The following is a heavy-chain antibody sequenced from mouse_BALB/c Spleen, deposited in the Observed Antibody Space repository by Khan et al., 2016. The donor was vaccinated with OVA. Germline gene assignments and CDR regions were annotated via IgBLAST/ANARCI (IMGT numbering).Heavy chain of an antibody. CDR1: GFSLTNYG. Sequence: QVQLKQSGPGLVAPSQSLSITCTISGFSLTNYGVHWVRQPPGKGLEWLVVIWSDGTTTYDSALKSRLTISKDNSKSQVFLKMDSLQTDDTAMYYCSRQPYFHYYFRDYWGQGTSVTVSS. CDR3: SRQPYFHYYFRDY. D-gene: IGHD2-10*01. CDR2: IWSDGTT. J-gene: IGHJ4*01. V-gene: IGHV2-6-1*01.